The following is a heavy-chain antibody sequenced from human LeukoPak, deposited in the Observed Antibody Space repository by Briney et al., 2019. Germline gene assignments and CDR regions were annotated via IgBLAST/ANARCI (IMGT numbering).Heavy chain of an antibody. Sequence: GRSLRLSCAASGFTFSSYAMHWVRQAPGKGLEWVAVISYDGSNKYYADSVKGRFTISRDNSKNTLYLQMNSLRVEDTAVYYCVRGDGHGSGIHSKPPFDSWGQGTLVAVSS. V-gene: IGHV3-30-3*01. CDR2: ISYDGSNK. D-gene: IGHD3-10*01. J-gene: IGHJ4*02. CDR1: GFTFSSYA. CDR3: VRGDGHGSGIHSKPPFDS.